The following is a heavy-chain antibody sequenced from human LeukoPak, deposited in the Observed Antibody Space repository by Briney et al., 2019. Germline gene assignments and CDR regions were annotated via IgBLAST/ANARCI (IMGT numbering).Heavy chain of an antibody. V-gene: IGHV3-64D*06. CDR2: ISSNGDNT. J-gene: IGHJ4*02. CDR3: VRGTDY. CDR1: GFTFSTYV. Sequence: PGGSLRLSCSVSGFTFSTYVMHWVRQAPGKGLECVSAISSNGDNTYYADSVKGRFTISRDNSKNTLYLQMSSLRADDTAVYYCVRGTDYWGQGTLVTVSS.